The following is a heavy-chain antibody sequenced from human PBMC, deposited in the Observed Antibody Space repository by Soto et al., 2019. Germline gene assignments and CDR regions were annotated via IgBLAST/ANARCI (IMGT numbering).Heavy chain of an antibody. CDR1: GFTFTSSA. V-gene: IGHV1-58*01. D-gene: IGHD2-15*01. J-gene: IGHJ6*02. Sequence: GASVKVSCKASGFTFTSSAVQWVRQARGQRLEWIGWIVVGSGNTNYAQKFQERVTITRDMSTSTAYMELSSLRSEDTAVYYCAADSPGGYCSGGSCPYGMDVWGQGTTVTVSS. CDR3: AADSPGGYCSGGSCPYGMDV. CDR2: IVVGSGNT.